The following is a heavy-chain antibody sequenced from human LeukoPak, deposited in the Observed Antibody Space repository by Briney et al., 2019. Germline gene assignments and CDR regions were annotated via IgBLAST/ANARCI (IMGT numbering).Heavy chain of an antibody. CDR3: ARGTPNDSSGSAFDD. CDR2: IWYDGSNK. V-gene: IGHV3-33*01. D-gene: IGHD3-22*01. CDR1: GFTFSSYG. J-gene: IGHJ4*02. Sequence: GGSLRLSCAASGFTFSSYGMHWVRQAPGKGLEWVAVIWYDGSNKYYADSVKGRFTISTDNSKNTLYLQMNSLKAEDTAVYYCARGTPNDSSGSAFDDWGQGTLVTVSS.